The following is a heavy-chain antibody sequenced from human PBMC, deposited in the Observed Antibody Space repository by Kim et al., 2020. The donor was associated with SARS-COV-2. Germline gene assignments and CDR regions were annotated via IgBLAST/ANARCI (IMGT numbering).Heavy chain of an antibody. CDR1: GFTFDDYA. CDR3: AMACKRGGGCTGGVCYYGSVLLWFRELLWAPSRPDDFDY. J-gene: IGHJ4*02. CDR2: ISWNSGSI. V-gene: IGHV3-9*01. Sequence: GGSLRLSCAASGFTFDDYAMHWVRQAPGKGLEWVSGISWNSGSIGYADSVKGRFTISRDNAKNSLYLQMNSLRAEDTALYYCAMACKRGGGCTGGVCYYGSVLLWFRELLWAPSRPDDFDYWGQGTLVTVSS. D-gene: IGHD3-10*01.